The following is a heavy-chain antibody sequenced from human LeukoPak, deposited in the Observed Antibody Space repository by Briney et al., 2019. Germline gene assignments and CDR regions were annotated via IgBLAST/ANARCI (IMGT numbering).Heavy chain of an antibody. J-gene: IGHJ6*02. V-gene: IGHV3-74*01. CDR2: INTDGSST. Sequence: GGSLRLSCAASGFTFSSFWMHWVRQAPGKGLVWVSRINTDGSSTTYADSVRGRFTISRDNAKKSLYLQMNSLRAEDTAVYYCARAEYSSSSGGMDVWGQGTTVTVSS. CDR3: ARAEYSSSSGGMDV. D-gene: IGHD6-6*01. CDR1: GFTFSSFW.